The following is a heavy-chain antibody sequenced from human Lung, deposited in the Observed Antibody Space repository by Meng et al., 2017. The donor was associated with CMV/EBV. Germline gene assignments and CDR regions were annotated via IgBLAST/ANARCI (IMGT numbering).Heavy chain of an antibody. CDR1: GFTFSSYE. CDR3: ARFPWSGFYVPY. CDR2: ISSGGITI. J-gene: IGHJ4*02. Sequence: GGSLRLXCAASGFTFSSYEMNWVRQAPGKGLEWVSYISSGGITISYADSVRGRFTISRDNAKNSLYLLMNSLRAEDTAVYYCARFPWSGFYVPYWGQGTXVTVSS. D-gene: IGHD3-3*01. V-gene: IGHV3-48*03.